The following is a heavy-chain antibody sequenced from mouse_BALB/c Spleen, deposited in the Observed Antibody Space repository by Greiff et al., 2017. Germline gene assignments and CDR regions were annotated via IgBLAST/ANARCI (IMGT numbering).Heavy chain of an antibody. V-gene: IGHV1-15*01. CDR2: IDPETGGT. Sequence: VQRVESGAELVRPGASVTLSCKASGYTFTDYEMHWVKQTPVHGLEWIGAIDPETGGTAYNQKFKGKATLTADKSSSTAYMELRSLTSEDSAVYYCTRFLYAMDYWGQGTSVTVSS. J-gene: IGHJ4*01. CDR1: GYTFTDYE. CDR3: TRFLYAMDY.